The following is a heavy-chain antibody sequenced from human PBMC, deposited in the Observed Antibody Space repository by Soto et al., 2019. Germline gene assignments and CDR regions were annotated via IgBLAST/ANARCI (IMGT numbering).Heavy chain of an antibody. D-gene: IGHD2-21*02. CDR1: GFSFRDHS. CDR3: ARLPKGSVVTG. Sequence: VQLVESGGGVVSPGGSLILCCVGSGFSFRDHSMNWVRQPPGKGLQWISYISSSSENIYYADSVKGRFTVSRDNAKNTLFLQMNSLRDDDSAIYYCARLPKGSVVTGWGQGSLVTVSS. CDR2: ISSSSENI. J-gene: IGHJ4*01. V-gene: IGHV3-48*02.